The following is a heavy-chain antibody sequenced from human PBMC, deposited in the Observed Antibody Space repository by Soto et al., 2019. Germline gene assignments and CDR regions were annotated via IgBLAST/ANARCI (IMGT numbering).Heavy chain of an antibody. CDR3: ARGGAYCAGSSCFPAFDY. V-gene: IGHV3-30-3*01. D-gene: IGHD2-21*01. Sequence: VGSLRLSCAASGFTFSTYAMHWVRQAPGKGLEWLSVISYTGNNKNYIDSVKGRFTISRDNSKSTLYLQLSSLRIEDTAVYYCARGGAYCAGSSCFPAFDYWGQGSLVTVSS. CDR2: ISYTGNNK. CDR1: GFTFSTYA. J-gene: IGHJ4*02.